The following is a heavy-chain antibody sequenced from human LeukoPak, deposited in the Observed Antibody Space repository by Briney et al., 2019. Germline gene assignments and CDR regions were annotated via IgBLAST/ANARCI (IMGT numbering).Heavy chain of an antibody. D-gene: IGHD1-26*01. J-gene: IGHJ3*02. CDR3: ARLQRYSGSYDAFDI. V-gene: IGHV5-51*01. CDR1: GYSFTSYW. CDR2: LYPGDSAT. Sequence: GESLKISCKYSGYSFTSYWIGWVRQMPGKGLEWMGILYPGDSATRYSPSFQGQVTISADKSISTAYLQWSSLEASDTAMFYCARLQRYSGSYDAFDIWGQGTMVTVSS.